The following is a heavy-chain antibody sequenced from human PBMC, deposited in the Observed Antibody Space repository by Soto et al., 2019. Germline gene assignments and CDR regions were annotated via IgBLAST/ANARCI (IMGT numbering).Heavy chain of an antibody. CDR2: ISGSGGST. V-gene: IGHV3-23*01. J-gene: IGHJ6*02. CDR1: GFTFSSYA. D-gene: IGHD6-13*01. Sequence: PGGSLRLSCAASGFTFSSYAMSWVRQAPGKGLEWVSAISGSGGSTYYADSVKGRFTISRDNSKNTLYLQMNSLRAEDTAVYYCAKDKDGSSWYFYYYGMYVWGQGTTVT. CDR3: AKDKDGSSWYFYYYGMYV.